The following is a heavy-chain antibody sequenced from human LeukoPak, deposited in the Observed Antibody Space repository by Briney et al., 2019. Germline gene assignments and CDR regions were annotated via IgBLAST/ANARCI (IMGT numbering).Heavy chain of an antibody. V-gene: IGHV1-69*04. CDR2: IIPILGIA. J-gene: IGHJ5*02. CDR1: GGTFRSYA. CDR3: ARVIGYSSGWYSPIISPPWFDP. D-gene: IGHD6-19*01. Sequence: GSSVKDSCQASGGTFRSYAISWVGQAPGRGVEWMGRIIPILGIANYAQKFQGRVTITADKSTSTAYMELSSLRSEDAAVYYCARVIGYSSGWYSPIISPPWFDPWGQGTLVTVSS.